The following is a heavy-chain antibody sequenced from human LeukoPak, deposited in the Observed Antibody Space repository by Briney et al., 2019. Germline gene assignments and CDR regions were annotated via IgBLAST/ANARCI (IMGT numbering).Heavy chain of an antibody. CDR3: ASGMYSSSWYLGRGYFQH. J-gene: IGHJ1*01. D-gene: IGHD6-13*01. CDR1: GGSISSSSYY. Sequence: SETLSLTCTVSGGSISSSSYYWGWIRQPPGKGLEWIGSIYYSGSTNYNPSLKSRVTISVDTSKNQFSLKLSSVTAADTAVYYCASGMYSSSWYLGRGYFQHWGQGTLVTVSS. V-gene: IGHV4-39*07. CDR2: IYYSGST.